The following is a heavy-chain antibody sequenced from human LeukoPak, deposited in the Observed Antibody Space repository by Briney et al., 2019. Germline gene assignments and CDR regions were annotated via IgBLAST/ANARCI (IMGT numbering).Heavy chain of an antibody. J-gene: IGHJ3*02. Sequence: SQTLSLTCTVSGGSISSGDYYWSWIRQPPGKGLEWIGYIYYSGSTYYNPSLKSRVTMSVDTSKNQFSLKLSSVTAADTAVYYCATLWSLVDAFDIWGQGTMVTVSS. CDR3: ATLWSLVDAFDI. D-gene: IGHD2-21*01. CDR2: IYYSGST. CDR1: GGSISSGDYY. V-gene: IGHV4-30-4*01.